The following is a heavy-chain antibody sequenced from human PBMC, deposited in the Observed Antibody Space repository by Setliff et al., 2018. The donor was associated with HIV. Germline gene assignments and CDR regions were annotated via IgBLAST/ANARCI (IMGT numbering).Heavy chain of an antibody. D-gene: IGHD6-13*01. CDR3: AKNLYRSGWSPLDY. CDR2: IRYEGSYK. V-gene: IGHV3-30*02. CDR1: GFTFSYYG. J-gene: IGHJ4*02. Sequence: GGSLRLSCAASGFTFSYYGMHWVRQAPGKGLEWVTSIRYEGSYKYYADSVRGRFTISRDNSKNTLYLQMNSLRAEDTAVYYCAKNLYRSGWSPLDYWGQGTLVTVSS.